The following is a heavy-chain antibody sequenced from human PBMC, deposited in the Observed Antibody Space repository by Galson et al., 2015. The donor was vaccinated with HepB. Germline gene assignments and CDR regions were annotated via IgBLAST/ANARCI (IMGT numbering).Heavy chain of an antibody. V-gene: IGHV3-49*03. CDR1: GFTFGDYA. CDR3: AKGGPIAAAGSNDY. CDR2: IRSKAYGGTT. D-gene: IGHD6-13*01. Sequence: SLRLSCAASGFTFGDYAMSWFRQAPGKGLEWVGFIRSKAYGGTTEYAASVKGRFTISRDNSKNTLYLQMNSLRAEDTAVYYCAKGGPIAAAGSNDYWGQGTLVTVSS. J-gene: IGHJ4*02.